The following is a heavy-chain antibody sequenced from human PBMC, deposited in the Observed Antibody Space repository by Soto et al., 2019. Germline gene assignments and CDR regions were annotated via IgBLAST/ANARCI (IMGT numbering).Heavy chain of an antibody. J-gene: IGHJ1*01. V-gene: IGHV3-73*01. D-gene: IGHD6-19*01. Sequence: EVQLAESGGGLVQPGGSLKLSCAASGFIFSDSAMHWVRQVSGKGLEWVGRVRSKGNKYATGYAASVKGRFTISRDDSENTAYLQMNSLRTEDTAVYYCTSTSGWHVEHWGQGILVTVSS. CDR3: TSTSGWHVEH. CDR2: VRSKGNKYAT. CDR1: GFIFSDSA.